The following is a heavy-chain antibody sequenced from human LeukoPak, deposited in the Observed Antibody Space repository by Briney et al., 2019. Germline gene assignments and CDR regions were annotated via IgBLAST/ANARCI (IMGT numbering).Heavy chain of an antibody. CDR2: IYYSGST. J-gene: IGHJ4*02. D-gene: IGHD2-15*01. Sequence: SETLSLTCTVSGGSISSSSYYWGWIRQPPGKGLEWIGSIYYSGSTYYNPSLKSRVTISVDTSKNQFSLKLSSVTAADTAVYYCARRDIGAARHPYFNYWGQGTLVTVSS. V-gene: IGHV4-39*01. CDR3: ARRDIGAARHPYFNY. CDR1: GGSISSSSYY.